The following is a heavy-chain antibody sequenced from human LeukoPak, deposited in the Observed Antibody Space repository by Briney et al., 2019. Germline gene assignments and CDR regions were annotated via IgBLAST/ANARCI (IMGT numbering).Heavy chain of an antibody. Sequence: RASVKVSCKASGYTFTSYGISWVRQAPGQGLEWMGIINPSGGSTSYAQKFQGRVTMTRDTSTSTVYMELSSLRSEDTAVYYCARSMGKQLPSDYWGQGTLVTVSS. CDR1: GYTFTSYG. J-gene: IGHJ4*02. V-gene: IGHV1-46*01. CDR3: ARSMGKQLPSDY. CDR2: INPSGGST. D-gene: IGHD6-13*01.